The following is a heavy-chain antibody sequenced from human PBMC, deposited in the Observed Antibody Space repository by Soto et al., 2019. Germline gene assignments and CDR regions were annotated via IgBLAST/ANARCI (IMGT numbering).Heavy chain of an antibody. V-gene: IGHV3-30*18. CDR2: ISYDGSNK. J-gene: IGHJ5*02. CDR1: GFTFSSYG. Sequence: GGSLRLSCAASGFTFSSYGMHWVRQAPGKGLEWVAVISYDGSNKYYADSVKGRFTISRDNSKNTLYLQMNSLRAEDTAVYYCAKDLLRYFDWLFRFNWFDPWGQGTLVTVSS. CDR3: AKDLLRYFDWLFRFNWFDP. D-gene: IGHD3-9*01.